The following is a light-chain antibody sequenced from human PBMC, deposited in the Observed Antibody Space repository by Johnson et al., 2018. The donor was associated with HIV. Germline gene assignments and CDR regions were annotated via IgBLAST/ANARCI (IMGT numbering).Light chain of an antibody. J-gene: IGLJ1*01. CDR3: GTWDSSLSAYNYV. CDR2: DNN. CDR1: SSNIGNNY. Sequence: QSVLTQPPSVSVAPGQKVTISCSGSSSNIGNNYVSWYQQLPGTAPKLLIYDNNQRPSGIPDRFSGSTSGTSATLAITGLQPGAEADYYCGTWDSSLSAYNYVFGIGTKVTVL. V-gene: IGLV1-51*01.